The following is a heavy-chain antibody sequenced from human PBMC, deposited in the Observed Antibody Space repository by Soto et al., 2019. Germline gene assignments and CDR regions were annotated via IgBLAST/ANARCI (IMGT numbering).Heavy chain of an antibody. CDR3: ARRTGSSFAFFDY. J-gene: IGHJ4*02. CDR2: IYYSGST. D-gene: IGHD6-13*01. V-gene: IGHV4-59*01. Sequence: QVQLQESGPGLVKPSETLSLTCTVSGGSISSYYWSWIRQPPGKGLEWIGYIYYSGSTNYNPSLKRRVPISVHTSKNQFSLRLSSVTAADTAVYYCARRTGSSFAFFDYWGQGTLVTVSS. CDR1: GGSISSYY.